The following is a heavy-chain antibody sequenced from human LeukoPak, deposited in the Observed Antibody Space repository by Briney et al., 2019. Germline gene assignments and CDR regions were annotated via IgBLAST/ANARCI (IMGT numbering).Heavy chain of an antibody. J-gene: IGHJ4*02. CDR1: GLTFSTYW. D-gene: IGHD4-17*01. CDR3: ARRGESASYGDYRFDY. V-gene: IGHV3-23*01. CDR2: ISGSSGLT. Sequence: GGSLRLSCSVSGLTFSTYWMSWVRQAPGRGLEWVSAISGSSGLTYYADSVKGRFTISRDNSKNTLFLQMNSLRAEDTAVYYCARRGESASYGDYRFDYWGQGTLVTVSS.